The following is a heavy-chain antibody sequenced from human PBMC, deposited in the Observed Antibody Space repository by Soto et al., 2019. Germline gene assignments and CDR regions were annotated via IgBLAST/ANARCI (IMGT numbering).Heavy chain of an antibody. V-gene: IGHV4-59*01. Sequence: PSETLSLTCTVSGGSISSYYWSWIRQPPGKGLEWIGYIYYSGSTNYNPSLKSRVTISVDTSKNQFSLKLSSVTAADTAVYYCARDSAGYGDAFDIWGQGTMVTVSS. J-gene: IGHJ3*02. D-gene: IGHD5-12*01. CDR2: IYYSGST. CDR1: GGSISSYY. CDR3: ARDSAGYGDAFDI.